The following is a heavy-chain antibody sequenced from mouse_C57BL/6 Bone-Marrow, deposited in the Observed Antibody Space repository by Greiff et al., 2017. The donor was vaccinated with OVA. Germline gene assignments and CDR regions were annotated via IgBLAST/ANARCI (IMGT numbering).Heavy chain of an antibody. CDR2: IDPSDSYT. J-gene: IGHJ2*01. D-gene: IGHD1-1*01. Sequence: QVQLQQPGAELVKPGASVKLSCKASGYTFTSYWMQWVKQRPGQGLEWIGEIDPSDSYTNYNQKFKGKATLTVDTSSSTAYMQLSSLTSEDSAVYYWARDYYGSSQYYFDYWGQGTTLTVSS. V-gene: IGHV1-50*01. CDR3: ARDYYGSSQYYFDY. CDR1: GYTFTSYW.